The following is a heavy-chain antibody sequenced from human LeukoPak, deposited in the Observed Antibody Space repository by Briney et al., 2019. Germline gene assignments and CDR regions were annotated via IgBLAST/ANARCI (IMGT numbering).Heavy chain of an antibody. CDR2: ISGSGDNT. CDR1: RFTFSSYA. Sequence: GGSLRLSCAAFRFTFSSYAMTWVRQAPGKGLEWVSTISGSGDNTYYADSVKGRFTISRGNSKNTLYLQVSSLRAEDTAIYYCARDQRKYCSKTSCYVYDIWGQGTVVTVSA. V-gene: IGHV3-23*01. J-gene: IGHJ3*02. CDR3: ARDQRKYCSKTSCYVYDI. D-gene: IGHD2-2*01.